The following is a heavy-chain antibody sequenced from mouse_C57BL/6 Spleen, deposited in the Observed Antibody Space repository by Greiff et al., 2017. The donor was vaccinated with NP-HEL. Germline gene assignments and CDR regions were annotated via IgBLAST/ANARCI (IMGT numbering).Heavy chain of an antibody. CDR1: GYAFSSSW. D-gene: IGHD2-4*01. Sequence: LVESGPELVKPGASVKISCKASGYAFSSSWMNWVKQRPGKGLEWIGRIYPGDGDTNYNGKFKGKATLTADKSSSTAYMQLSSLTSEDSAVYFCARSGNYDYDGGDYFDYWGQGTTLTVSS. V-gene: IGHV1-82*01. J-gene: IGHJ2*01. CDR3: ARSGNYDYDGGDYFDY. CDR2: IYPGDGDT.